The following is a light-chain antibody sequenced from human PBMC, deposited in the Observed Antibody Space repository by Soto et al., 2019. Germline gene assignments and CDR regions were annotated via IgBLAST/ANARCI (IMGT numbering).Light chain of an antibody. V-gene: IGKV3-20*01. CDR1: QSVRSSY. CDR2: GAS. J-gene: IGKJ4*01. Sequence: EIVLTQSPGTLSLSPGERATLSCRASQSVRSSYLAWYQQKPGQAPRLLIYGASSRATGIPGRFSGSGSATDFTLTIRRLEPEDVAVYYCQQYGSSPLTFGGGTKVDIK. CDR3: QQYGSSPLT.